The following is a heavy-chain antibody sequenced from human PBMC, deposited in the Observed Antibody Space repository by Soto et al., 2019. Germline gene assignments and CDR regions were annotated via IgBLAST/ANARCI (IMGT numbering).Heavy chain of an antibody. Sequence: PSETLSLTCTVSGGSISTYYWIWIRQPPGKGLEWIGYINYSGRTNYNPSLKSRVSISLDTSKKQFSLKLRSVTAADTAVYYCARYAGSSWFDYWGQGTLVTVSS. CDR2: INYSGRT. V-gene: IGHV4-59*01. CDR1: GGSISTYY. J-gene: IGHJ4*02. D-gene: IGHD6-13*01. CDR3: ARYAGSSWFDY.